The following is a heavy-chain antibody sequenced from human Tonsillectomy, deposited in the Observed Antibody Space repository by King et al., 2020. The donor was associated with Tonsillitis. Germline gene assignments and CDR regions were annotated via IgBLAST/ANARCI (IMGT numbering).Heavy chain of an antibody. D-gene: IGHD3-10*01. Sequence: QLVQSGAEVKKPGASVKVSCKASGYTFTGYYMHWVRQAPGQGLEWMGWINPNSGGTNYAQKFQGRVTMTRDTSISTAYMELRRLRSDDTAVYYCVRDPEDYYDPGPTEYIHYWGQGTLVTVSS. CDR1: GYTFTGYY. J-gene: IGHJ1*01. CDR3: VRDPEDYYDPGPTEYIHY. V-gene: IGHV1-2*02. CDR2: INPNSGGT.